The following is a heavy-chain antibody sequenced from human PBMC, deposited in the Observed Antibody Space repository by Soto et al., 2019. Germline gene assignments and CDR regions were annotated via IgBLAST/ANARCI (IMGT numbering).Heavy chain of an antibody. D-gene: IGHD3-22*01. CDR2: ISPTSGGT. V-gene: IGHV1-2*02. CDR1: GYTFTGYY. J-gene: IGHJ6*02. CDR3: ARDFRDSSGYYYYYGMDV. Sequence: AAVKVSCKASGYTFTGYYMHWVRQAAGKGLAWMGWISPTSGGTNYAQKFPGRVTMTRDTSISTAYMELSRLRSDATAVYYCARDFRDSSGYYYYYGMDVWGPGTTVTVSS.